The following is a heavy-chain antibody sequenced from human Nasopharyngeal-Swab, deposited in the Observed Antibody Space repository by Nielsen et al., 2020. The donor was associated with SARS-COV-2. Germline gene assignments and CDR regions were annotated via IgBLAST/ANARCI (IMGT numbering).Heavy chain of an antibody. CDR2: IIPIFGTA. CDR3: ARGPVPLRFVGMDV. CDR1: GYTFTDYY. D-gene: IGHD5-12*01. J-gene: IGHJ6*03. Sequence: SVKVSCKASGYTFTDYYIYWVRQAPGQGLEWMGGIIPIFGTANYAQKFQGRVTITADKSTSTAYMELSSLRSEDTAVYYCARGPVPLRFVGMDVWGKGTTVTVSS. V-gene: IGHV1-69*06.